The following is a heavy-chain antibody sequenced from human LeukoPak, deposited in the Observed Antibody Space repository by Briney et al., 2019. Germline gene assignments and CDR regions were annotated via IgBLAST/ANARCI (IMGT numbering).Heavy chain of an antibody. J-gene: IGHJ5*02. CDR3: ARGSSSWYLS. D-gene: IGHD6-13*01. CDR1: GGTFSSYA. CDR2: IIPIIGTA. V-gene: IGHV1-69*05. Sequence: GSSVKVSCKASGGTFSSYAISWVRQAPGQGLEWMGRIIPIIGTANYAQKFQGRVTITTDESTSTAYMELSSLRSEDTAVYYCARGSSSWYLSWGQGTLVTVSS.